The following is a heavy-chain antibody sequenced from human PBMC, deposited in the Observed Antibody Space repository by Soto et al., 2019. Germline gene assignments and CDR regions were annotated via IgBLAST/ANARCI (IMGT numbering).Heavy chain of an antibody. CDR2: IIPIFGTA. Sequence: VKVSCKASGGTFSSYAISWVRQAPGQGLEWMGGIIPIFGTANYAQKFQGRATITADESTSTAYMELSSLRSEDTAVYYCARGNPARLYYYDSSGYYPFDYWGQGTLVTVSS. CDR1: GGTFSSYA. D-gene: IGHD3-22*01. CDR3: ARGNPARLYYYDSSGYYPFDY. V-gene: IGHV1-69*13. J-gene: IGHJ4*02.